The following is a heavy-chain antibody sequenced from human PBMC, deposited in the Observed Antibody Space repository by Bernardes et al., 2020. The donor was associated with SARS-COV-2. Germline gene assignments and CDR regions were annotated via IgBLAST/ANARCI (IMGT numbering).Heavy chain of an antibody. J-gene: IGHJ6*02. CDR1: GGSVSSGSYY. CDR2: IYYSGST. CDR3: ARVVTIYYYYGMDV. V-gene: IGHV4-61*01. D-gene: IGHD2-21*01. Sequence: SETLSLTCTVSGGSVSSGSYYWSWIRQPPGKGLEWIGYIYYSGSTNYNPSLKSRVTISVDTSKNQFSLKLSSVTAADTAVYYCARVVTIYYYYGMDVWGQGTTVTVSS.